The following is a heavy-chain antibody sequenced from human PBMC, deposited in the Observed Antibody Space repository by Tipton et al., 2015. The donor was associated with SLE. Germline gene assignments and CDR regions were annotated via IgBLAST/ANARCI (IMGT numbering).Heavy chain of an antibody. J-gene: IGHJ4*02. Sequence: TLSLTCTVSGGSISNYYWSWIRQPPGKGLEWIGYIYYSGNTYYNPSLKSPVTLSIDTSKNQFSLKMRSVTAADTAVYFCARGYCSDGVCYGFGFFDYWGQGNLVIVSS. V-gene: IGHV4-59*12. CDR1: GGSISNYY. D-gene: IGHD2-8*01. CDR2: IYYSGNT. CDR3: ARGYCSDGVCYGFGFFDY.